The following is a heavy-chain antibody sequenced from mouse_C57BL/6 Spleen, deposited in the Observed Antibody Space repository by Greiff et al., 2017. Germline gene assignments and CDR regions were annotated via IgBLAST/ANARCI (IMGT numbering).Heavy chain of an antibody. CDR3: ARGGNYYGSSWYVDV. J-gene: IGHJ1*03. CDR2: INPSNGGT. D-gene: IGHD1-1*01. Sequence: VKLQQPGTELVKPGASVKLSCKASGYTFTSYWMHWVKQRPGQGLEWIGNINPSNGGTNYNEKFKSKATLTVDKSSSTAYMQLSSLTSEDSAVYYCARGGNYYGSSWYVDVWGTGTTVTVSA. V-gene: IGHV1-53*01. CDR1: GYTFTSYW.